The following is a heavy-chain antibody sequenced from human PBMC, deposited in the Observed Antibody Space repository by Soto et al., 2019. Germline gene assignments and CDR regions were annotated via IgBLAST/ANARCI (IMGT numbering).Heavy chain of an antibody. Sequence: QVQLVQSGAEVKKPGASVKVSCKASGYTFTSYAMHWVRQAPGQRREWMGWINAGNGNTKYSQKFQGRVTITRDTSASTAYMELSSLRSEDTAVYYCARVGERLDYYYYYYMDVWGKGTTVTVSS. J-gene: IGHJ6*03. CDR1: GYTFTSYA. V-gene: IGHV1-3*01. D-gene: IGHD1-1*01. CDR3: ARVGERLDYYYYYYMDV. CDR2: INAGNGNT.